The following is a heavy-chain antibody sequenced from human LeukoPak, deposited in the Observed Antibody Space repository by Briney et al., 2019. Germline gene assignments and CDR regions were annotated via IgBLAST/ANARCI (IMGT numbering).Heavy chain of an antibody. V-gene: IGHV4-59*01. D-gene: IGHD3-10*01. CDR2: VYYSGRT. J-gene: IGHJ4*02. Sequence: SETLSLTCTVSGGSISTYYWNWIRQPPGKGLEWIGYVYYSGRTNYNPSLKSRVTISIDTSKSQFSLKLSSVTAADTAVYYCARYYGSGRGADYWGQGTLVTVSS. CDR3: ARYYGSGRGADY. CDR1: GGSISTYY.